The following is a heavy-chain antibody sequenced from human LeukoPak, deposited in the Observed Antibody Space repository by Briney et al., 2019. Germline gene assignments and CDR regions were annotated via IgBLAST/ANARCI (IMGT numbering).Heavy chain of an antibody. D-gene: IGHD3-3*01. V-gene: IGHV1-2*02. CDR1: GYTFTGYC. J-gene: IGHJ6*04. CDR2: INPNSGGT. CDR3: ARGGEEWFLGDPQMDV. Sequence: ASVKVSRKASGYTFTGYCMHWVRQAPGQGLEWMGWINPNSGGTNYAQKFQGRVTMTRDTSISTAYMELSRLRSDDTAVYYCARGGEEWFLGDPQMDVWGKGTTVTVSS.